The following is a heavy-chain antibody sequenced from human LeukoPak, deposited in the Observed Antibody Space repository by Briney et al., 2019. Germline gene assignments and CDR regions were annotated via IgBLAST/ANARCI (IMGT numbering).Heavy chain of an antibody. V-gene: IGHV3-7*01. CDR3: ASTIAAVTFDY. CDR1: GFTFSSYW. Sequence: GGSLRLSCAASGFTFSSYWMSWVRQAPGKGLEWVANIKQDGSEKYYVDSVKGRFTISRDNAKNSLYLQMNSLRAEDTAVYYCASTIAAVTFDYWGQGTLVTVSS. J-gene: IGHJ4*02. D-gene: IGHD6-13*01. CDR2: IKQDGSEK.